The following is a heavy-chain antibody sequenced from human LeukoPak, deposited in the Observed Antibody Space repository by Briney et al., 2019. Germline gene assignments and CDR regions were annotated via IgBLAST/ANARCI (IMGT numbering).Heavy chain of an antibody. Sequence: KSSETLSLTCTVSGGSISSYYWSWIRQPPGKGLEWIGYIYYSGSTNYNPSLKSRVTISVDTSKNQFSLKLSSVTAADTAVYYCASQGYYDILTGYYTAFGIWGQGTMVTVSS. CDR1: GGSISSYY. J-gene: IGHJ3*02. CDR2: IYYSGST. D-gene: IGHD3-9*01. V-gene: IGHV4-59*01. CDR3: ASQGYYDILTGYYTAFGI.